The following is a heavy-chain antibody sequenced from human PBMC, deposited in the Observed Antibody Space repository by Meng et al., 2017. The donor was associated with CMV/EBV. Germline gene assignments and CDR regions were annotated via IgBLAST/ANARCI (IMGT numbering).Heavy chain of an antibody. CDR2: INPSGGST. J-gene: IGHJ4*02. CDR3: ARVPAYCTNGVCPATCDY. V-gene: IGHV1-46*01. Sequence: TFTRYYMHGARQAPGQGLEWMGIINPSGGSTSYAQKFQGRVTMTRDTSTSTVYMELSSLRSEDTAVYYCARVPAYCTNGVCPATCDYWGQGTLVTVSS. CDR1: TFTRYY. D-gene: IGHD2-8*01.